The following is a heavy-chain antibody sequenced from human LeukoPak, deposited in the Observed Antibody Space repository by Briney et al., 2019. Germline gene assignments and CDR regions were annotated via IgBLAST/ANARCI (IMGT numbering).Heavy chain of an antibody. CDR2: ITTSGATT. D-gene: IGHD3-22*01. V-gene: IGHV3-23*01. CDR1: GFTFSSYG. J-gene: IGHJ4*02. CDR3: AIMHGYYDGSGYWVQ. Sequence: GGSLRLSCAASGFTFSSYGMSWVRQAPGKGLERVSFITTSGATTSYADSVKGRFTISRDNPRNTLYMQMNSLRDEDTALYYCAIMHGYYDGSGYWVQWGQGTLVTVSS.